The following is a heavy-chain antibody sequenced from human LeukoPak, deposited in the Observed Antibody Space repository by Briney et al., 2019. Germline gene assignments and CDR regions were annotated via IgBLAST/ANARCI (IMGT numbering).Heavy chain of an antibody. D-gene: IGHD2-15*01. J-gene: IGHJ4*02. V-gene: IGHV3-30*02. CDR2: IRYDGSNK. CDR1: GFTFSSYG. CDR3: ARDLVGGPLNY. Sequence: GGSLRLSCAASGFTFSSYGMHWVRQAPGKGQEWVAFIRYDGSNKYYADSLKGRFTISRDNAKKALYLQMNSLRAEDTAVHYCARDLVGGPLNYWGQGTLVTVSS.